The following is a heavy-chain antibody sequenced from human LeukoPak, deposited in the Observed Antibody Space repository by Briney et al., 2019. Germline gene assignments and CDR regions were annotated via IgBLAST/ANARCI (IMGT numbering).Heavy chain of an antibody. CDR1: GYTYTSYS. J-gene: IGHJ5*02. D-gene: IGHD3-10*01. V-gene: IGHV1-18*01. CDR3: ARGWYGSGSYISPFDP. Sequence: ASVKLSCKASGYTYTSYSISWVRQAPGQGVEWMGWISAYNGNTNYAQKLQGRVTMTTDTSTSTAYMELRSLRSDDTAVYYCARGWYGSGSYISPFDPWGQGTLATVSS. CDR2: ISAYNGNT.